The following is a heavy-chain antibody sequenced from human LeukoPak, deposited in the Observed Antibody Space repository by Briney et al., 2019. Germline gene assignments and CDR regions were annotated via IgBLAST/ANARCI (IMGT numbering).Heavy chain of an antibody. V-gene: IGHV4-34*01. CDR3: ARSDGYGLVGI. CDR1: GGSFSGYY. Sequence: SETLSLTCAVYGGSFSGYYWSWIRQPPGKTLEWIGSIYSSGSTYYNPSLKSRVIILIDTAKNHFSLNLSSVTAADTAVYYCARSDGYGLVGIWGQGTMITVSS. J-gene: IGHJ3*02. D-gene: IGHD3-10*01. CDR2: IYSSGST.